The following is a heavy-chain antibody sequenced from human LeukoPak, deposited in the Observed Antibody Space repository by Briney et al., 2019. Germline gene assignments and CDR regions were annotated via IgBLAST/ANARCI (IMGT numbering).Heavy chain of an antibody. D-gene: IGHD5-18*01. V-gene: IGHV3-7*01. Sequence: GGSLRLSCAASGFTFSSYWMSWVRQAPGKGLEWVANIKQDGSEKYYVDSVKGRFTISRDNAKNSLYLQMNSLRAEDTAVYYCAREVRNSYGYQPRFDYWGQGTLVTVSS. CDR1: GFTFSSYW. CDR2: IKQDGSEK. CDR3: AREVRNSYGYQPRFDY. J-gene: IGHJ4*02.